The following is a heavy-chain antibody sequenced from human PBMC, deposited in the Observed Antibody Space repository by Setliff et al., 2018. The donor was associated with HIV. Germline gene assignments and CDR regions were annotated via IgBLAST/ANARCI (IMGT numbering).Heavy chain of an antibody. CDR3: ARVHADTYCGGDCSEVDY. CDR2: INPNSGGT. CDR1: GYTFTGYY. Sequence: ASVKVSCKASGYTFTGYYMHWVRQAPGQGLEWMGRINPNSGGTNYAQKFQGRVTMTRDTSISTAYMELSRLRSGDTAVYYCARVHADTYCGGDCSEVDYWGQGTLVTVSS. J-gene: IGHJ4*02. D-gene: IGHD2-21*02. V-gene: IGHV1-2*06.